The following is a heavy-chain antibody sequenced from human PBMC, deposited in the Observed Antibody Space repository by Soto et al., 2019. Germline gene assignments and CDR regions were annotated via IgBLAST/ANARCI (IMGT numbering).Heavy chain of an antibody. D-gene: IGHD6-19*01. V-gene: IGHV3-30*18. CDR2: ISYDGSNK. CDR1: GFTFSSYG. Sequence: GGSLRRSCAASGFTFSSYGMHWVRQAPGKGLEWVAVISYDGSNKYYADSVKGRFTISRDNSKNTLYLQMNSLRAEDTAVYYCAKGPSRYSSGSWGRFDYWGQGTLVTVSS. CDR3: AKGPSRYSSGSWGRFDY. J-gene: IGHJ4*02.